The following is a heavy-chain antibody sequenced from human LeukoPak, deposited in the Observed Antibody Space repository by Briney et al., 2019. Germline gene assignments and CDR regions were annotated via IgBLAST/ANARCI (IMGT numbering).Heavy chain of an antibody. Sequence: SVKVSCKASGGTFSSYAISWVRQAPGQGLEWMGGIIPIFGTANYAQKFQGRVTITTDESTSTAYMELSSLRSEDTAVYYCAVVSHDYSNLSGRRSLDYSYYMDVWGKGTTVTVSS. CDR2: IIPIFGTA. CDR3: AVVSHDYSNLSGRRSLDYSYYMDV. D-gene: IGHD4-11*01. J-gene: IGHJ6*03. V-gene: IGHV1-69*05. CDR1: GGTFSSYA.